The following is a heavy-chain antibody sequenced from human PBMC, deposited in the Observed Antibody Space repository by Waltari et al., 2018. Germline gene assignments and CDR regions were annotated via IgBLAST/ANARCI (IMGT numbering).Heavy chain of an antibody. CDR3: ARDKGIAVAGTYYGMDV. V-gene: IGHV4-59*01. D-gene: IGHD6-19*01. CDR2: IYYSGST. CDR1: GGSISSYY. J-gene: IGHJ6*02. Sequence: QVQLQESGPGLVKPSETLSLTCTVSGGSISSYYWSWIRQPPGKGLEWIGYIYYSGSTNYNPDLKSRVTISVDTSKNQFSLKLSSVTAADTAVYYCARDKGIAVAGTYYGMDVWGQWTTVTVSS.